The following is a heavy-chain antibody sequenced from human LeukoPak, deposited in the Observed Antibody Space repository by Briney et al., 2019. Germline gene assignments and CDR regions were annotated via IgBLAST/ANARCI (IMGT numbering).Heavy chain of an antibody. V-gene: IGHV3-23*01. CDR1: GFTFSSYA. CDR2: ISGSGGST. CDR3: AKDTGNYDFWSGYYGYFDY. Sequence: GGSLRLSCAASGFTFSSYAMSWVRQAPGKGLERVSAISGSGGSTYYADSVKGRFTISRDNSKNTLYLQMNSLRAEDTAVYYCAKDTGNYDFWSGYYGYFDYWGQGTLVTVSS. J-gene: IGHJ4*02. D-gene: IGHD3-3*01.